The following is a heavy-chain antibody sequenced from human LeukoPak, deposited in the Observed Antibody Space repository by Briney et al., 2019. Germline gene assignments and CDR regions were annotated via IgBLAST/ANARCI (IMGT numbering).Heavy chain of an antibody. J-gene: IGHJ4*02. D-gene: IGHD2-15*01. V-gene: IGHV1-69*04. CDR2: IIPILGIA. CDR1: FXSYA. Sequence: FXSYAISWVRQAPGQGLEWMGRIIPILGIANYAQKFQGRVTITADKSTSTAYMELSSLRSEDTAVYYCARSYCSGGSCYSVYDYWGQGTXVT. CDR3: ARSYCSGGSCYSVYDY.